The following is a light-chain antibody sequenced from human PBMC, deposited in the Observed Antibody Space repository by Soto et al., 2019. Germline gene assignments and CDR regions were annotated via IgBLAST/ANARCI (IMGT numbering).Light chain of an antibody. CDR1: SSDVGGHDY. V-gene: IGLV2-11*01. CDR3: CSYAGGYIYV. J-gene: IGLJ1*01. Sequence: QSVLTQPRSVSGSPGQSVTISCTETSSDVGGHDYVSWYQQHPGKAPKVMIYDVSKRPSGVPDRFSGSKSGNTASLTISGLQAEDEADYYCCSYAGGYIYVLGTGTKVTVL. CDR2: DVS.